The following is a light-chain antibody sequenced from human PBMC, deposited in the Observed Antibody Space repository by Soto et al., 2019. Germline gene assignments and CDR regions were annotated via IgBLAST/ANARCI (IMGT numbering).Light chain of an antibody. Sequence: AIRMTQSPSSFSASTGDRVTITCRASQGISSYLAWYQQKPGKAPKLLIYVASTLQSGVPSRFSGSGSGTDFTLTISCLQSEDFATYYCQKYYSYHLTFGGGTKVEIK. CDR3: QKYYSYHLT. CDR1: QGISSY. V-gene: IGKV1-8*01. J-gene: IGKJ4*01. CDR2: VAS.